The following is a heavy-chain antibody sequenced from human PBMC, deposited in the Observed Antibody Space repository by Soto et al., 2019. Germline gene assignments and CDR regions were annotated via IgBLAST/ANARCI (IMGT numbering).Heavy chain of an antibody. J-gene: IGHJ4*02. CDR1: GGSISTSNW. CDR2: VYRTGST. V-gene: IGHV4-4*02. CDR3: ARARATIAAAAIFDC. D-gene: IGHD6-13*01. Sequence: SETLSLTCAVSGGSISTSNWWSWVRQPPGKGLEWIGEVYRTGSTNYNPSLESRLTISVDKSKNQFSLKLTSVTAADTAVYYCARARATIAAAAIFDCWGQGTLVTVSS.